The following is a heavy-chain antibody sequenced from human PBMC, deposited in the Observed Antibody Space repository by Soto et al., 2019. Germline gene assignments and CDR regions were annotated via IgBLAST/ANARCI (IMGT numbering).Heavy chain of an antibody. CDR3: ARRHYCSSTSCNGHNWFDP. J-gene: IGHJ5*02. CDR1: GGSFSGYY. CDR2: INHSGST. Sequence: SETLSLTCAVYGGSFSGYYWSWIRQPPGKGLEWIGEINHSGSTNYNPSLKSRVTISVDTSKNQFSLKLSSVTAADTAVYYCARRHYCSSTSCNGHNWFDPWGQGTLVTVSS. D-gene: IGHD2-2*01. V-gene: IGHV4-34*01.